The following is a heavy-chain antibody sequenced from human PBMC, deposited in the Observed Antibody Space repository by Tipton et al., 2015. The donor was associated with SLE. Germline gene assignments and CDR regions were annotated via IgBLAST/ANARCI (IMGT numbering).Heavy chain of an antibody. CDR2: VYYSGTT. V-gene: IGHV4-59*11. CDR1: GGSIGGHY. Sequence: TLSLTCSVSGGSIGGHYWSWIRQPPGKGLEWIGYVYYSGTTNYNPSLKSRVTISVDTSKNQFSLKLSSVTAADTAVYYCARDSGGGYGWFDPWGQGTLVTVSS. CDR3: ARDSGGGYGWFDP. D-gene: IGHD3-16*01. J-gene: IGHJ5*02.